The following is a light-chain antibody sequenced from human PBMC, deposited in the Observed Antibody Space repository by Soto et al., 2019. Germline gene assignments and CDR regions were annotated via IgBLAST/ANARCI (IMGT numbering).Light chain of an antibody. J-gene: IGKJ5*01. CDR3: QQRSNWPIP. CDR2: GAS. CDR1: QSVTTN. V-gene: IGKV3-15*01. Sequence: VVTAQTSFTVSLTPREIAPLSCRASQSVTTNMAWYQQKPGQAPRLLIYGASTRATGIPARFSGSGSGTDFTLTISRLEPEDFAVYYCQQRSNWPIPFGQGRRLAIK.